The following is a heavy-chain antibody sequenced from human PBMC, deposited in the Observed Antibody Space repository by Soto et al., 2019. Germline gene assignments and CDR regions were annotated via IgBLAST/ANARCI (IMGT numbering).Heavy chain of an antibody. CDR2: IYWDDSK. Sequence: QITLKESGPTLVKPTQTLTLTCTFSGFSLTTDRVGVGWIRQPPGEALEWLAVIYWDDSKTYRPSLESRLTITKDTSKNQVALTMTNTDSLDTATYYCAHAYGGRSLYWGQGTMVTVYS. J-gene: IGHJ4*02. CDR1: GFSLTTDRVG. D-gene: IGHD1-26*01. V-gene: IGHV2-5*02. CDR3: AHAYGGRSLY.